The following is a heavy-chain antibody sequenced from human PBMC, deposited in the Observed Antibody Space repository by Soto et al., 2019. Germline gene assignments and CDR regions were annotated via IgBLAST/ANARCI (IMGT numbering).Heavy chain of an antibody. CDR1: GFNFSSYG. Sequence: PGGSLRLSCEASGFNFSSYGIHWVRQAPGKGLEWVAIIWNDGSNEYYADSVKGRFTISRDNSKNTVYLQVSKLRAEDTAVYFCARDQTASGGYSDSWGQGTLVTVSS. J-gene: IGHJ4*02. CDR2: IWNDGSNE. V-gene: IGHV3-33*01. D-gene: IGHD2-15*01. CDR3: ARDQTASGGYSDS.